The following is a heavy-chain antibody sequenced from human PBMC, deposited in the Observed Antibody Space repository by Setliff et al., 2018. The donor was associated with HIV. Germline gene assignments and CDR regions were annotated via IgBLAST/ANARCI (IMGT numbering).Heavy chain of an antibody. CDR1: GGSISNYY. V-gene: IGHV4-59*05. CDR3: ASGLYYSHTDSFYFYD. CDR2: IHHSGRT. J-gene: IGHJ4*02. Sequence: PSETLSLTCTVSGGSISNYYWSWIRQPAGKGLEWIASIHHSGRTYHNPSLQNRVTISVDTSQNQFSLKLRSATAADTAVYYCASGLYYSHTDSFYFYDWGLGTLVTVSS. D-gene: IGHD3-10*01.